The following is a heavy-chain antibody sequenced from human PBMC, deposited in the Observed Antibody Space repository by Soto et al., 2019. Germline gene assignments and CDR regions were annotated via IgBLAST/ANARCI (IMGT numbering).Heavy chain of an antibody. D-gene: IGHD2-15*01. CDR3: PHRRGGRTLFDP. CDR2: IYWDDDK. J-gene: IGHJ5*02. Sequence: QITLKESGPTLVKPTQTLTLTCTFSGFSLSTSGVGVGWIRQPPGKALEWLALIYWDDDKRYSPSLKSRLTITKDTSKHQLVLTMTNMDPVDTATYYCPHRRGGRTLFDPWGQGTLVTVSS. V-gene: IGHV2-5*02. CDR1: GFSLSTSGVG.